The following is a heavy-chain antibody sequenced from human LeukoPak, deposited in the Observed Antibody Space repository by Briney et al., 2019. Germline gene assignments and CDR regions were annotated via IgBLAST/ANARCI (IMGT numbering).Heavy chain of an antibody. D-gene: IGHD3-10*01. V-gene: IGHV4-4*07. CDR1: GGSISIYY. Sequence: SETLSFTCTVSGGSISIYYWNWIRQPAGKRLVWIGRIFTSGITNYNPSLKSRVTMSVDTSKNQFSLNLSSVTAADTAVYYCARESSGSYYNPQGYMDVWGKGTTVTVSS. CDR2: IFTSGIT. CDR3: ARESSGSYYNPQGYMDV. J-gene: IGHJ6*03.